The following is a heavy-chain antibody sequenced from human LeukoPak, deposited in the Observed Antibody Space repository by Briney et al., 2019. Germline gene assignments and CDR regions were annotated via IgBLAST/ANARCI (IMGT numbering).Heavy chain of an antibody. Sequence: PSETLSLTCSVSGGSISSSSDYWGWIRQPPGEGLEWIGSIYYSGSTYYNPSLKSRVTISIDTSKNQFSLKLSSVTAADTAVYYCARDSASGYYYVFDYWGQGTLVTVSS. D-gene: IGHD3-22*01. CDR1: GGSISSSSDY. CDR2: IYYSGST. V-gene: IGHV4-39*07. CDR3: ARDSASGYYYVFDY. J-gene: IGHJ4*02.